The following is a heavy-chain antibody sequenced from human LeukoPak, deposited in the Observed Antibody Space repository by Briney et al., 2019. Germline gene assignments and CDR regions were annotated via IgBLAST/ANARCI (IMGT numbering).Heavy chain of an antibody. CDR2: ISGSGGST. D-gene: IGHD3-10*01. J-gene: IGHJ4*02. CDR1: GFTFSSYW. V-gene: IGHV3-23*01. CDR3: AKDLSRYYYGSGSYYFYFDY. Sequence: GGSLRLSCAASGFTFSSYWMSWVRQAPGKGLEWVSAISGSGGSTYYADSVKGRFTISRDNSKNTLYLQMNSLRAEDTAVYYCAKDLSRYYYGSGSYYFYFDYWGQGTLVTVSS.